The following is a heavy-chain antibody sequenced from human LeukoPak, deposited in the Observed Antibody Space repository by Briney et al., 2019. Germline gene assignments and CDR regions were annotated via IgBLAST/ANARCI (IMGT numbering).Heavy chain of an antibody. D-gene: IGHD4-17*01. J-gene: IGHJ4*02. Sequence: NASETLSLTCAVSGGSLTSSNWWSWVRQPPGKGLEWIGEMYHSGSTNYNPSLKSRVTISLDTSKNQFSLKLSSVTAADTAVYYCATRNYGDYRFDYWGQGTLVTVSS. CDR2: MYHSGST. V-gene: IGHV4-4*02. CDR1: GGSLTSSNW. CDR3: ATRNYGDYRFDY.